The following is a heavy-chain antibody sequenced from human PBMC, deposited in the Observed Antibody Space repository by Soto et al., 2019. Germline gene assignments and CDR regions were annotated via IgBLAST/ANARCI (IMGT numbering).Heavy chain of an antibody. J-gene: IGHJ4*02. D-gene: IGHD3-16*01. CDR1: GSTFSGYY. Sequence: ASVKVSCKASGSTFSGYYLHWLRQAPGLGLAWLGWINPESGDSQYGETFQGGVTMTRDTSTATVHMELSRLRPDDTALYYCVGDRGPVLVYADFWGQGTQVTVSS. CDR2: INPESGDS. CDR3: VGDRGPVLVYADF. V-gene: IGHV1-2*02.